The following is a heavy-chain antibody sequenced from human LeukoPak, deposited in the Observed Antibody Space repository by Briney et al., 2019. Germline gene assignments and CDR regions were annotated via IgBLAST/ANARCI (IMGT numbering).Heavy chain of an antibody. CDR3: ARDHYEYLWGTYRSGSLDY. D-gene: IGHD3-16*02. J-gene: IGHJ4*02. Sequence: SETLSLTCTVSGDSISNYYWTWIRQPAEKGLEWIGRVSVSGSTNYNPSLKSRVTMSVDTSKNQFSLNLNSVTAADTAVYYCARDHYEYLWGTYRSGSLDYWGLGILSPSPQ. CDR2: VSVSGST. CDR1: GDSISNYY. V-gene: IGHV4-4*07.